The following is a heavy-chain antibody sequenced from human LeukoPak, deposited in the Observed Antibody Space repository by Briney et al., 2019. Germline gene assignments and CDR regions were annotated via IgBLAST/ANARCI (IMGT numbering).Heavy chain of an antibody. CDR1: GFSLSSNGVG. V-gene: IGHV2-5*02. D-gene: IGHD6-19*01. CDR3: AHSGYNSGFYFDY. Sequence: SGPTLVRPTQTLTLTCTFSGFSLSSNGVGVAWIRQPPGKALEWLALTSWDDYKRSNPFLRSRLSITKDTSKNQVVLTMTNMDPVDTGTYYCAHSGYNSGFYFDYWGQGALVTVSS. J-gene: IGHJ4*02. CDR2: TSWDDYK.